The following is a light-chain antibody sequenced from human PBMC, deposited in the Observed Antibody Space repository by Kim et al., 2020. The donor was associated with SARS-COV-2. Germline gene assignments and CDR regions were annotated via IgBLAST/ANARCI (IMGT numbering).Light chain of an antibody. J-gene: IGLJ2*01. CDR3: SSYEGSNNVV. CDR1: SSDVGGYNY. CDR2: EVS. Sequence: QSALTQPPSASGSPGQSVTISCTGTSSDVGGYNYVSWYQQHPGKAPKLMIYEVSKRPSGVPDRFSGSKSGNTASLTVSGLQAEDEADYYCSSYEGSNNVVFRGGTQLTVL. V-gene: IGLV2-8*01.